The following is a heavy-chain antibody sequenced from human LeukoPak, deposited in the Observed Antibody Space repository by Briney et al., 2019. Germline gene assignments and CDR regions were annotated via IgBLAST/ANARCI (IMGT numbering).Heavy chain of an antibody. CDR1: GGSISSCSYY. V-gene: IGHV4-61*02. CDR2: IYTSGST. Sequence: PSQTLSLTCTVSGGSISSCSYYWRWIRQPAGKGLEWIGRIYTSGSTNYNPSLKSRVTISVDTSKNQLSLKLSSVTAADTAVYYCARGVISSWSYYFDYWGQGTLVTVSS. D-gene: IGHD6-13*01. J-gene: IGHJ4*02. CDR3: ARGVISSWSYYFDY.